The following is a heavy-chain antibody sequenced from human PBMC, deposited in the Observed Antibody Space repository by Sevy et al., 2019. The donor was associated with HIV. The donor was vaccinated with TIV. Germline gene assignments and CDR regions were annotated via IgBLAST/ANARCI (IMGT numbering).Heavy chain of an antibody. V-gene: IGHV3-9*01. CDR1: GFTFDDYA. Sequence: GGSLRLSCAASGFTFDDYAMHWVRQAPGKGLEWVSGISWNSGSIGYADSVKGRFTISGDDSKNTLYLQMNSVRAEDTALYYCTRVHSGGYPFDYWGQGSLVTVSS. D-gene: IGHD3-22*01. J-gene: IGHJ4*02. CDR3: TRVHSGGYPFDY. CDR2: ISWNSGSI.